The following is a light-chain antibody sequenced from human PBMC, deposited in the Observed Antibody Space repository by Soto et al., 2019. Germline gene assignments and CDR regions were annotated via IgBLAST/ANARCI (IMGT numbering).Light chain of an antibody. J-gene: IGKJ1*01. CDR1: QSVSSSH. CDR3: EQYGSSPRT. Sequence: ETVLTQSPGTLSLSPGERATLLCRAGQSVSSSHLAWYQQKPGQSPRLLIYGASTRATGIPARFSGSGSGTEFTLTISSLQSEDSAVYYCEQYGSSPRTFGQGTKVDI. V-gene: IGKV3-20*01. CDR2: GAS.